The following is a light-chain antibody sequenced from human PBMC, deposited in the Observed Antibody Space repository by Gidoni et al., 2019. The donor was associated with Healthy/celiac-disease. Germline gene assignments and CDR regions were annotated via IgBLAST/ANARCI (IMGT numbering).Light chain of an antibody. CDR2: GAS. Sequence: ESVLTKSPGTLSLSPGERATLSCRASQSVSRICLSWYQQKPGQAPRLLIYGASSRATGIPDRFSGSGSGTDFTLTISRLEPEDFAVYYCQQYGSSPQTFGPGTKVDIK. V-gene: IGKV3-20*01. CDR1: QSVSRIC. CDR3: QQYGSSPQT. J-gene: IGKJ3*01.